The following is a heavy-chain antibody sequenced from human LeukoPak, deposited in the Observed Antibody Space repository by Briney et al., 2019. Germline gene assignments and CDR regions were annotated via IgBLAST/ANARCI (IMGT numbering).Heavy chain of an antibody. J-gene: IGHJ4*02. Sequence: GGSLRLSCAASGFTFSNYWMNWVRQAPGKGLEWVANIKEDGGEKIYVDSVKGRFTISRDNSKNSLYLQINNLRAEDTAVYYCTRNRGTDYWGQGTLVTVSS. CDR3: TRNRGTDY. CDR1: GFTFSNYW. CDR2: IKEDGGEK. D-gene: IGHD1-1*01. V-gene: IGHV3-7*01.